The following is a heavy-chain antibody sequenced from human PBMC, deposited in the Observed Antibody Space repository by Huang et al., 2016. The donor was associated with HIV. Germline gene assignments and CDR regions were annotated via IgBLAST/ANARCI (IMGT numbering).Heavy chain of an antibody. V-gene: IGHV7-4-1*02. Sequence: QVQLVQSGSELKKPGASVKVSCKASGYNFISYPLNWVRQAHGHGLEWMGMNKANIGNPTYARCFTGQCVFSLDTSVKTAYLQSTSLKAEDTAVYYCARVGRYCSGGGCSTYHPDYFDYWGQGTLVSVSS. D-gene: IGHD2-15*01. CDR2: NKANIGNP. J-gene: IGHJ4*02. CDR3: ARVGRYCSGGGCSTYHPDYFDY. CDR1: GYNFISYP.